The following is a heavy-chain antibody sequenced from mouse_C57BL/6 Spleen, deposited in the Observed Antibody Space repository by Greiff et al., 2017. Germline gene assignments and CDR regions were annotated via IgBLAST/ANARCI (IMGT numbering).Heavy chain of an antibody. CDR2: IDPETGGT. D-gene: IGHD1-1*02. Sequence: VQLQQSGAELVRPGASVTLSCKASGYTFTDYEMHWVKQTPVHGLEWIGAIDPETGGTAYNQKFKGKAILTADKSSSTAYMGLRSLTSEDSAVYYCTRERGYGPFAYWGQGTLVTVSA. V-gene: IGHV1-15*01. J-gene: IGHJ3*01. CDR1: GYTFTDYE. CDR3: TRERGYGPFAY.